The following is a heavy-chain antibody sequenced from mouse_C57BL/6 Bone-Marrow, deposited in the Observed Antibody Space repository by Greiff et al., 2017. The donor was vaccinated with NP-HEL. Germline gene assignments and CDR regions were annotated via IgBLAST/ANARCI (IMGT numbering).Heavy chain of an antibody. CDR3: ARSRVRRFDY. D-gene: IGHD1-2*01. CDR2: IYPRSGNT. CDR1: GYTFTSYG. Sequence: VQLKESGAELARPGASVKLSCKASGYTFTSYGISWVKQRPGQGLEWIGEIYPRSGNTYYNEKFKGKATLTADKSSSTAYMELRSLTSEDSAVDFCARSRVRRFDYWGQGTTLTVSS. J-gene: IGHJ2*01. V-gene: IGHV1-81*01.